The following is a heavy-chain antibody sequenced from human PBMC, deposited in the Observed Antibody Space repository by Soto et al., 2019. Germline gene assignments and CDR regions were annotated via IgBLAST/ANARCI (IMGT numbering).Heavy chain of an antibody. Sequence: GGSLRLSCAASGFTFSSYDMHWVRQATGKGLEWVSAIGTAGDTYYPGSVKGRFTISRENAKNSLYLQMNSLRAGDTAVYYCARSDRSGYPVYGMDLWGQGTTVTVSS. J-gene: IGHJ6*02. V-gene: IGHV3-13*01. D-gene: IGHD6-25*01. CDR3: ARSDRSGYPVYGMDL. CDR1: GFTFSSYD. CDR2: IGTAGDT.